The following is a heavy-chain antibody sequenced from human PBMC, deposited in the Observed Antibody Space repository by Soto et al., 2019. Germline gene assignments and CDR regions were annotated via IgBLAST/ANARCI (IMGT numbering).Heavy chain of an antibody. Sequence: ASVKVSCKASGYTFTTYAIHWVRQAPGQRLEWMGWINAGNGNTKYSQKFQGRVTITRDTSASTAYMELSSLRSEDTAVYYCTRAPGSSSFDYWGQGTLVTGSS. CDR3: TRAPGSSSFDY. D-gene: IGHD6-6*01. CDR1: GYTFTTYA. V-gene: IGHV1-3*01. CDR2: INAGNGNT. J-gene: IGHJ4*02.